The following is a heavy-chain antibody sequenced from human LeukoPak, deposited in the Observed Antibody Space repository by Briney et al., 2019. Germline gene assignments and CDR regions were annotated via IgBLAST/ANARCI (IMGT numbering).Heavy chain of an antibody. V-gene: IGHV3-15*01. CDR3: TTLDCRRISCFPPD. J-gene: IGHJ4*02. Sequence: GGSLRLSCAASGFTFSNAWMSWVRQAPGKGLEWVGRIKSKTNGGTTDYAAPVKGRFTISRDDSKDTLYLQMNSLKTEDTALYYCTTLDCRRISCFPPDWGQGTLVTVSS. CDR2: IKSKTNGGTT. D-gene: IGHD2-2*01. CDR1: GFTFSNAW.